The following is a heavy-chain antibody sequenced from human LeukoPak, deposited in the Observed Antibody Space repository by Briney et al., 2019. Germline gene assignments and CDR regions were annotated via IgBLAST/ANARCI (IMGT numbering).Heavy chain of an antibody. Sequence: GGSLRLSCTASGFGVSNNYMSWVRQAPGKGLEWVAVIYSGAATFYADDVEGRFSLSRDNSQNALFLQMNSLKVEDSAVYYCARDPGLNAFDIWGQGTMVTVSS. CDR2: IYSGAAT. J-gene: IGHJ3*02. CDR3: ARDPGLNAFDI. CDR1: GFGVSNNY. V-gene: IGHV3-53*01.